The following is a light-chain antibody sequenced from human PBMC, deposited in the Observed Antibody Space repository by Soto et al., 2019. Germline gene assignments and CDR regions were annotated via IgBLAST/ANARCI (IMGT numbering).Light chain of an antibody. CDR2: GAS. CDR3: QQYGSSPRT. CDR1: QSIRSSY. Sequence: EIVLTQSPGTLSLSSGERATLSCRASQSIRSSYVAWYQQKPGQAPRLLIYGASSRATGIPDRFSGGGSGTDFTLTISRLEPEDIAVYYFQQYGSSPRTFGQGPKVELK. V-gene: IGKV3-20*01. J-gene: IGKJ1*01.